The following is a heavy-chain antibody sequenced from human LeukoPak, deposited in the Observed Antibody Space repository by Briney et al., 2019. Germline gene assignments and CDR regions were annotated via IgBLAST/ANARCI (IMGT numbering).Heavy chain of an antibody. V-gene: IGHV1-69*05. J-gene: IGHJ4*02. CDR3: ARDLMERYFDWLFSPFDY. CDR2: IIPIFGTA. CDR1: GGTFSSYA. D-gene: IGHD3-9*01. Sequence: SVKVSCKASGGTFSSYAISWVRQAPGQGLEWMGGIIPIFGTANYAQKFQGRVTITTDESTSTAYMELRSLRSDGTAVYYCARDLMERYFDWLFSPFDYWGQGTLVTVSS.